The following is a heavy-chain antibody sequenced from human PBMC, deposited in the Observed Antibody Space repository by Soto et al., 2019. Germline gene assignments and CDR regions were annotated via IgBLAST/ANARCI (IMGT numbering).Heavy chain of an antibody. CDR2: INAGNGTT. D-gene: IGHD3-22*01. J-gene: IGHJ4*01. Sequence: GASVKVSCKASGYTFTSYAMHWVRQAPGQRLEWMGWINAGNGTTNYSQTFQGSVTITRGTTSSSAYMELSSRRSEDTSVDYCAGGMSESRGYGFPQRGYWGQGTRVSVAS. V-gene: IGHV1-3*01. CDR3: AGGMSESRGYGFPQRGY. CDR1: GYTFTSYA.